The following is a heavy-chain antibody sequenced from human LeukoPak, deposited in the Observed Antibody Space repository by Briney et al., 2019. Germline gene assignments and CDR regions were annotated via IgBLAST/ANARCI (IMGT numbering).Heavy chain of an antibody. CDR3: ARGPSYFQH. CDR1: GDSVSSNSAT. CDR2: TYYRSKWYK. V-gene: IGHV6-1*01. J-gene: IGHJ1*01. Sequence: KQSQSLSLTCAISGDSVSSNSATWNWIRQSPSRGLEWLGRTYYRSKWYKYYAVSVKGRITINPDTSKNQFSLQLNSVTPEDTAVYYCARGPSYFQHWGQGTLVTVSS.